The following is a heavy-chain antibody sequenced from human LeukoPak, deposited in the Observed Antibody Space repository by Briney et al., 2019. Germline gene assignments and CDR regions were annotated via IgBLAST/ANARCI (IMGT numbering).Heavy chain of an antibody. CDR3: ARVGYDESRADAFDI. V-gene: IGHV3-7*01. CDR2: IKQDGSEK. J-gene: IGHJ3*02. CDR1: GFTFSSYW. D-gene: IGHD3-22*01. Sequence: GGSLRLSCAASGFTFSSYWMSWVRQAPGKGLEWVANIKQDGSEKYYVDSVKGRFTISRDNAKNSLYLQMNSLRAEDTAVYYCARVGYDESRADAFDIWGQGTMVTVSS.